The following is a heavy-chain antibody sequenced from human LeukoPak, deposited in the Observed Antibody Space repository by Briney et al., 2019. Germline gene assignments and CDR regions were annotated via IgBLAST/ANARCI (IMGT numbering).Heavy chain of an antibody. Sequence: ASVKVSCKASGYTFTGYYMHWVRQAPGQGLEWMGWINPNSGGTNYAQKFQGRVTMTRDTSISTAYMELSRLRSDDTAVYYCARAPAGVATYLYNWFDPWGQGTLVTVSS. D-gene: IGHD5-12*01. CDR1: GYTFTGYY. CDR3: ARAPAGVATYLYNWFDP. CDR2: INPNSGGT. J-gene: IGHJ5*02. V-gene: IGHV1-2*02.